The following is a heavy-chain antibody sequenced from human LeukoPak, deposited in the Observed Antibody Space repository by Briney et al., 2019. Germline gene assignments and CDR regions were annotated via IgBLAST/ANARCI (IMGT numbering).Heavy chain of an antibody. Sequence: ASVKVSCKASGYTFTGYYMHWVRQAPGQGLEWMGRINPNSGGTNYAQKFQGRVTMTRDTSISTAYMELSRLRSDDTAVYYCARQYNWNPMIWFDPWGQGTLVTVSS. CDR2: INPNSGGT. CDR3: ARQYNWNPMIWFDP. CDR1: GYTFTGYY. V-gene: IGHV1-2*06. J-gene: IGHJ5*02. D-gene: IGHD1-20*01.